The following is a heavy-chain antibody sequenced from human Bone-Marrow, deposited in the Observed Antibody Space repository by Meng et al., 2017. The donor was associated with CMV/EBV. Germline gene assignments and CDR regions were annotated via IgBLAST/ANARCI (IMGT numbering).Heavy chain of an antibody. V-gene: IGHV3-23*01. CDR2: ITNSGDRT. J-gene: IGHJ4*02. Sequence: LQSGGGLVQPVEALRLTFAAFSHTFDTYDMNWFRQAPGKGLEWVSSITNSGDRTDYADSVRGRFTISRDNFQNTLYLQMNSLKAEDTAVYYCARDPNWGGDFWGQGTLVTVSS. D-gene: IGHD7-27*01. CDR3: ARDPNWGGDF. CDR1: SHTFDTYD.